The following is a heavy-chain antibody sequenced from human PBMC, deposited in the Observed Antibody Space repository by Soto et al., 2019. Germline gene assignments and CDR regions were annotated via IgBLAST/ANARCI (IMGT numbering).Heavy chain of an antibody. CDR3: AFGNLSYYFDY. CDR1: GFTFSGFG. CDR2: IWYDGSDK. Sequence: GGSLRLSCAASGFTFSGFGMHWVRQAPGKGLEWVAIIWYDGSDKYYADPVRGRFTISRDNSKNTLSLQTNSLRAEDTAVYHCAFGNLSYYFDYWGQGTPVTVSS. D-gene: IGHD3-16*01. V-gene: IGHV3-33*01. J-gene: IGHJ4*02.